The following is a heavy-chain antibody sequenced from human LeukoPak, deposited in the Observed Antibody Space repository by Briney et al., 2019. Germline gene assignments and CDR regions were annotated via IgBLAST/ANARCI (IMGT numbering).Heavy chain of an antibody. Sequence: GASVKVTCKASGYTFTSYDINWVRQATGQGLEWMGWMNPNSDSTGYAQKFQGRVTMTRNTSISTAYMELSSLRSEDTAVYYCARGPELWFGEQPLDYWGQGTLVTVSS. D-gene: IGHD3-10*01. CDR1: GYTFTSYD. J-gene: IGHJ4*02. CDR3: ARGPELWFGEQPLDY. CDR2: MNPNSDST. V-gene: IGHV1-8*01.